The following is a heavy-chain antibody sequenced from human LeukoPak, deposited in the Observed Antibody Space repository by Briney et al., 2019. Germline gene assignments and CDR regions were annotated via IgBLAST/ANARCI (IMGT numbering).Heavy chain of an antibody. CDR2: IYYSGST. CDR1: GGSISSYY. J-gene: IGHJ4*02. V-gene: IGHV4-59*05. CDR3: ARLGLYYYGSGTNVGFDY. Sequence: SETLSLTCTVPGGSISSYYWSWIRQPPGKGLEWIGSIYYSGSTYYNPSLKSRVTISVDTSKNQFSLKLSSVTAADTAVYYCARLGLYYYGSGTNVGFDYWGQGTLVTVSS. D-gene: IGHD3-10*01.